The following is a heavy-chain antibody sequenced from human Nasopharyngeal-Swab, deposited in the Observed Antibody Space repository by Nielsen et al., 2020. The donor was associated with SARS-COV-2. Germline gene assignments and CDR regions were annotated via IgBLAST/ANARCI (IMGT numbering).Heavy chain of an antibody. J-gene: IGHJ4*02. CDR2: ISGSGATT. Sequence: GSLRLSCEVSGFTFGNYAMSWVRQAPGKGLEWVSAISGSGATTYYADSVKGRFTISRDNSKNTLYLQMNSLRAEDTAVYYCAKRESTAIAYYFDYWGQGTLVTVSS. CDR3: AKRESTAIAYYFDY. CDR1: GFTFGNYA. D-gene: IGHD2-21*01. V-gene: IGHV3-23*01.